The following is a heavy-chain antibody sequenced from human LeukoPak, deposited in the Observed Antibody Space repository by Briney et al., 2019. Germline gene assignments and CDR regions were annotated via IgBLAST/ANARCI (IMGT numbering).Heavy chain of an antibody. Sequence: PGGSLRLSCAASGFTFSSYSMNWVRQAAGKGLEWVSYISSSSSNIYYADSVKGRFTISRDNAKNSLYLQMNSLRAEDTAVYYCARDWESTVTEYYYMDVWGKGTTVTVSS. V-gene: IGHV3-48*01. J-gene: IGHJ6*03. CDR1: GFTFSSYS. CDR2: ISSSSSNI. D-gene: IGHD4-17*01. CDR3: ARDWESTVTEYYYMDV.